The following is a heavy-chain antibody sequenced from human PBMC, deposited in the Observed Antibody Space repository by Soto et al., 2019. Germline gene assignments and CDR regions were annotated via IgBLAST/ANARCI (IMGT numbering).Heavy chain of an antibody. CDR1: GGSFSGYY. CDR3: ARGPGDSSGSYYFDY. D-gene: IGHD3-22*01. V-gene: IGHV4-34*01. CDR2: INHSGST. Sequence: QVQLQQWGAGLLKPSETLSLTCAVYGGSFSGYYWSWIRQPPGKGLEWIGEINHSGSTNYNPSLKRRVTISVDTSKNQFFLKLSSVTAADTAVYYCARGPGDSSGSYYFDYWGQGTLVTVSS. J-gene: IGHJ4*02.